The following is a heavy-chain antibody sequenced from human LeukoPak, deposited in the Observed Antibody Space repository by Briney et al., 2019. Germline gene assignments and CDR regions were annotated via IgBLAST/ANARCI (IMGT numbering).Heavy chain of an antibody. CDR3: AMGRDTAMVKDY. D-gene: IGHD5-18*01. V-gene: IGHV3-30*02. Sequence: PGGPLRLSCAASGFTFSSYGMHWVRQAPGKGLEWVAFIRYDGSNKYYADSVKGRFTISRDNSKNTLYLQMNSLRAEDTAVYYCAMGRDTAMVKDYWGQGTLVTVSS. J-gene: IGHJ4*02. CDR2: IRYDGSNK. CDR1: GFTFSSYG.